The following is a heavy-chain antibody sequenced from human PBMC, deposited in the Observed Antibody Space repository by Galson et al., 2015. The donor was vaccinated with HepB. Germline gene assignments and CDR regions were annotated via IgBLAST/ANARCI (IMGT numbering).Heavy chain of an antibody. CDR1: GGSISSSSYY. V-gene: IGHV4-39*01. Sequence: TLSLTCTVSGGSISSSSYYWGWIRQPPGKGLEWIGSIYYSGSTYYNPSLKSRVTISVDTSKNQFSLKLSSVTAADTAVYYCARIHVDTAMVYYYYYYGMDVWGQGTTVTVSS. CDR2: IYYSGST. CDR3: ARIHVDTAMVYYYYYYGMDV. J-gene: IGHJ6*02. D-gene: IGHD5-18*01.